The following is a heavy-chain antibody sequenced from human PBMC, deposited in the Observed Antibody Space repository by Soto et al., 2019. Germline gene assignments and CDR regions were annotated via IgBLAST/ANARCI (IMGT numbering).Heavy chain of an antibody. V-gene: IGHV3-48*01. J-gene: IGHJ4*02. D-gene: IGHD1-26*01. CDR2: ISRSSSTI. CDR3: ARDLAGGTPGY. Sequence: EVQLVESGGGLVQPWGSLRLSCVASGFTLSRYSMNWVRQAPGKGLEWVSYISRSSSTIYYADSVKGRFTISRDNAANSLYLQMNSLRAEDTAVYYCARDLAGGTPGYWGQGTRVTVSS. CDR1: GFTLSRYS.